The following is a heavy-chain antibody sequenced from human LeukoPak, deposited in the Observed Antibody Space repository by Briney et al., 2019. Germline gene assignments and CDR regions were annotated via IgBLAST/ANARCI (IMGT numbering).Heavy chain of an antibody. J-gene: IGHJ4*02. Sequence: PSQTLSLTCTVSGGSIGSDGYYWSWIRQPPGKGLEWNGYIYWRGSTYYNPSLKSRVTISEDRSKNQFSLKLSSVTAADTAVYYCARTADYFGSGTYLFYFDYWGQGALVTVSS. CDR3: ARTADYFGSGTYLFYFDY. CDR1: GGSIGSDGYY. CDR2: IYWRGST. V-gene: IGHV4-30-2*01. D-gene: IGHD3-10*01.